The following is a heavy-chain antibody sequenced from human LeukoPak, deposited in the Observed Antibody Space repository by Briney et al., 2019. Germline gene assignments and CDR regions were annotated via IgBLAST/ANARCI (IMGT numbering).Heavy chain of an antibody. V-gene: IGHV3-7*01. J-gene: IGHJ4*02. Sequence: PGGSLRLSCAASGFTFSSNWMAWVRQAPGQGLEWVANIKGDESARHQADSVKGRFTISRDNTRNSLYLQMTNLRGDDTAVYYCARDVVGSLDYWGQGTLVTVSS. CDR3: ARDVVGSLDY. CDR2: IKGDESAR. D-gene: IGHD1-26*01. CDR1: GFTFSSNW.